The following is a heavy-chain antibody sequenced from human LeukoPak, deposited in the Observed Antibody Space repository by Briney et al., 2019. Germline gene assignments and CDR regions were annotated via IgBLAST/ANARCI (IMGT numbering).Heavy chain of an antibody. D-gene: IGHD2-2*01. J-gene: IGHJ6*03. V-gene: IGHV3-48*01. CDR2: ISSSSSTI. CDR1: GFTFSSYS. Sequence: PGGSLRLSCAPSGFTFSSYSMNWVRQAPGKGLEWVSYISSSSSTIYYADSVKGRFTISRDNAKNSLYLQMNSLRAEDTAVYYCAREDIVVVPAAIPHPYYYYMDVWGKGTTVTVSS. CDR3: AREDIVVVPAAIPHPYYYYMDV.